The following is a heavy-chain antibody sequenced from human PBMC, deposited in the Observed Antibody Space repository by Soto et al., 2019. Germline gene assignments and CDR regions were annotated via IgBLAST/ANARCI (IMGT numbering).Heavy chain of an antibody. V-gene: IGHV3-48*03. Sequence: EVQLVESGGGLVQPGGSLRLSCAASGFTFGTYEMKWVRQAPVKGLEWLSYISSSSSVIKYADSVEGRFTISRDNAKNSLYLQMYSLRAEDTAFYYCARGHHIGCSTGGGLDIWGQGTMVTVSS. D-gene: IGHD2-15*01. CDR1: GFTFGTYE. CDR2: ISSSSSVI. CDR3: ARGHHIGCSTGGGLDI. J-gene: IGHJ3*02.